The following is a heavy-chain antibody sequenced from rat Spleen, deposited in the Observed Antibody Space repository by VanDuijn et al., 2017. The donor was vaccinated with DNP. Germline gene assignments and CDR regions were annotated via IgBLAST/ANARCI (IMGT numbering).Heavy chain of an antibody. CDR2: ISYDGSST. CDR3: IRWNSGHFDY. V-gene: IGHV5-22*01. CDR1: GFTFSHYY. D-gene: IGHD4-3*01. Sequence: EVQLVESGGGLVQPGRSMKLSCAASGFTFSHYYMAWVRQAPTKGLEWVATISYDGSSTFYRDSVKGRFTISRDNAKSTLYLQMGSLRSADTATYYCIRWNSGHFDYWGQGVMVTVSS. J-gene: IGHJ2*01.